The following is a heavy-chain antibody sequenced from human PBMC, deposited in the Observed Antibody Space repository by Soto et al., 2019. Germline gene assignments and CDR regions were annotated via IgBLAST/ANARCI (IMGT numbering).Heavy chain of an antibody. CDR3: ARVGQQLDYFDY. CDR2: ISSSSSYI. J-gene: IGHJ4*02. Sequence: GGSLRLSCAASGFTFSSYSMNWVRQAPGKGLEWVSSISSSSSYIYCADSVKGRFTISRDNAKNSLYLQMNSLRAEDTAVYYCARVGQQLDYFDYWGQGALVTVSS. V-gene: IGHV3-21*01. D-gene: IGHD6-13*01. CDR1: GFTFSSYS.